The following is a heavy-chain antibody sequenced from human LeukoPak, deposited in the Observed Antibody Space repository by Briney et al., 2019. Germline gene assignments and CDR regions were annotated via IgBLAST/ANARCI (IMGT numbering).Heavy chain of an antibody. D-gene: IGHD3-22*01. CDR3: ARGLFYYHLNHYMDV. CDR2: MNPNSGNT. Sequence: VASVKVSCKASGYTFTSYDINWVRQATGQGLEWMGWMNPNSGNTGYAQKFQGRVTMTRNTSISTAYMELSSLRSEDTAVYYCARGLFYYHLNHYMDVWGKGTTVTISS. J-gene: IGHJ6*03. V-gene: IGHV1-8*01. CDR1: GYTFTSYD.